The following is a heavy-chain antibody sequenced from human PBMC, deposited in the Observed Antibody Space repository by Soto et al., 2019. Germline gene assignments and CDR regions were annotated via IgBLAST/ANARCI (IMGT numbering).Heavy chain of an antibody. CDR3: ATSYGSGYRAFDY. D-gene: IGHD3-10*01. CDR1: GDTFAFHS. J-gene: IGHJ4*02. V-gene: IGHV1-69*02. CDR2: INPILSMS. Sequence: QVQLVQSGAEVKRPGSSVKVSCKASGDTFAFHSINWVRQARGLGLEWMGRINPILSMSNYAQRFQGRVTMTADKSTSTAYMVLSSLRSEDTAIYYCATSYGSGYRAFDYWGQGALVTVSS.